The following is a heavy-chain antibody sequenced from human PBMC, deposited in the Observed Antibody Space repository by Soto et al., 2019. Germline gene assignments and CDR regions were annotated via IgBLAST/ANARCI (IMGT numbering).Heavy chain of an antibody. CDR1: GYSFTSYW. CDR2: IDPSDSYT. Sequence: AESMKISCKGSGYSFTSYWISWVRQMPGKGLEWMGRIDPSDSYTNYSPSFQGHVTISADKSISTAYLQWSSLKASDTAMYYCARQGAARPYYYYYYGMDVWVQGTMVT. J-gene: IGHJ6*02. D-gene: IGHD6-6*01. V-gene: IGHV5-10-1*01. CDR3: ARQGAARPYYYYYYGMDV.